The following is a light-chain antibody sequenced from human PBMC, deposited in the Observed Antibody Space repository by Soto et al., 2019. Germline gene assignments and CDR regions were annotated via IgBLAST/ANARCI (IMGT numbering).Light chain of an antibody. CDR2: DAS. V-gene: IGKV3-15*01. J-gene: IGKJ4*01. CDR1: QSISSN. Sequence: EIVLTQSPATLSVSPGERATLSFRASQSISSNLAWFQQKPGQAPRLLIYDASTMATGFPARFSGSGSGTEFTLTISSLQSEDFAVYYCQQYNNWPLTFGGGTKVDIK. CDR3: QQYNNWPLT.